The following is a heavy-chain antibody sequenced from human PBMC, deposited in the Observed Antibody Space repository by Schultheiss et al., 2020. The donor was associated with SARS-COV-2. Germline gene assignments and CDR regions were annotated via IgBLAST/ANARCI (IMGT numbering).Heavy chain of an antibody. CDR1: GFTFSSYG. V-gene: IGHV3-33*01. Sequence: GGSLRLSCAASGFTFSSYGMHWVRQAPGKGLEWVAVIWYDGSNKYYADSVKGRFTISRDNSKNTLYLQMNSLRAEDTAVYYCARVGVGGYCSSTSCYYYYYGMDVWGQGTTVTVSS. J-gene: IGHJ6*02. CDR2: IWYDGSNK. D-gene: IGHD2-2*01. CDR3: ARVGVGGYCSSTSCYYYYYGMDV.